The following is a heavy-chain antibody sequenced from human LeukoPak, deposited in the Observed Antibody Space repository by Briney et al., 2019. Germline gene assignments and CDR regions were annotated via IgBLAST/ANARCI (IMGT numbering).Heavy chain of an antibody. V-gene: IGHV3-30*18. J-gene: IGHJ1*01. D-gene: IGHD3-22*01. CDR3: AKEDVVVITIRYFQP. Sequence: GGSLRLSCAASGFTFSSYGMHWVRQAPGKGLEWVAVISYDGSNKYYADSVKGRFTISRDNSKNTLYLQMNSLRTEDTAIYYCAKEDVVVITIRYFQPWGQGTLGTVSS. CDR2: ISYDGSNK. CDR1: GFTFSSYG.